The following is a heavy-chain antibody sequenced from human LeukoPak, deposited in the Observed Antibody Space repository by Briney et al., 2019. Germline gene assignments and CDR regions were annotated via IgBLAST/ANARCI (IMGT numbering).Heavy chain of an antibody. CDR2: ISSSSSTI. Sequence: GSLRLSCAASGFTFSSYAMSWVRQAPGKGLEWVSYISSSSSTIYYADSVKGRFTISRDNAKNSLYLQMNSLRDEDTAVYYCAREGYSSGWYGKTFDYWGQGTLVTVSS. V-gene: IGHV3-48*02. D-gene: IGHD6-19*01. CDR1: GFTFSSYA. J-gene: IGHJ4*02. CDR3: AREGYSSGWYGKTFDY.